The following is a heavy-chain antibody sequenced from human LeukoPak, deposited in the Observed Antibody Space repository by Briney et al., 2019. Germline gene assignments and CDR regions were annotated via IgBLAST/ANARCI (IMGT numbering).Heavy chain of an antibody. CDR3: ARDGGTYYYDSSGYYYIDY. Sequence: SETLSLTCTVSGGSISSSSDYWGWVRQPPRKGLEWIGSMYYSGSTYYNSSLRSRVTLSVDTSKSQFSLKLSSVTAADTAVYYCARDGGTYYYDSSGYYYIDYWGQGTLVTVSS. D-gene: IGHD3-22*01. CDR2: MYYSGST. CDR1: GGSISSSSDY. J-gene: IGHJ4*02. V-gene: IGHV4-39*02.